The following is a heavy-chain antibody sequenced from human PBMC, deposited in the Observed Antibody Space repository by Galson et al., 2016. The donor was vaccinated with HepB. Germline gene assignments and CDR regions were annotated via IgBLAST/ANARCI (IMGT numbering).Heavy chain of an antibody. D-gene: IGHD6-19*01. J-gene: IGHJ4*02. Sequence: SVKVSCKASGYTFTGYHIHWVRQAPGQGLEWMGWINPISGDTSYAQMFQGTVTMTRDTSISTAYMELRSLRPDDTAVYYCARGGISGWYGEYWGPGTLVTVSS. CDR1: GYTFTGYH. CDR3: ARGGISGWYGEY. V-gene: IGHV1-2*02. CDR2: INPISGDT.